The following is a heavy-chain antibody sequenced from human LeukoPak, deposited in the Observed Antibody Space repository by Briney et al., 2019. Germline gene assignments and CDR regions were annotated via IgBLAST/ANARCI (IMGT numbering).Heavy chain of an antibody. CDR2: ISSSSSYI. CDR1: GFTFSSYG. J-gene: IGHJ4*02. CDR3: ARTYSSGYFDY. V-gene: IGHV3-21*01. Sequence: GALRLSCAASGFTFSSYGMSWVRQAPGKGLEWVSSISSSSSYIYYADSVKGRFTISRDNAKNSLYLQMNSLRAEDTAVYYCARTYSSGYFDYWGQGTLVTVSS. D-gene: IGHD6-19*01.